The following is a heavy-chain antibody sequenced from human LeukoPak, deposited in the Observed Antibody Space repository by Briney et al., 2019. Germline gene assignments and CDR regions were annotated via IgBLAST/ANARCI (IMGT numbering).Heavy chain of an antibody. D-gene: IGHD3-22*01. CDR3: ARVASAYYPFDY. J-gene: IGHJ4*02. V-gene: IGHV4-59*08. CDR1: GGSISSYY. CDR2: IYYSGST. Sequence: SETLSLTCTVSGGSISSYYWSWIRQPPGKGLEWIGYIYYSGSTNYNPSLKSRVTISVDTSKNQFSLKLSSVTAADTAVYYCARVASAYYPFDYWGQGTLVTVSS.